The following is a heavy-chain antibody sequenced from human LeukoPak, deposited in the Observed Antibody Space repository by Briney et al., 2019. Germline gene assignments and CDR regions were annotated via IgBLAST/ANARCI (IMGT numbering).Heavy chain of an antibody. J-gene: IGHJ4*02. Sequence: PGGSLRLSCAVSGFTFSYYGMYWVRQAPGKGLEWVAVVWSDVTTKNYAVYVKGRFTISSDNSKNTLYIQMNSLIAEDTAVYYCAREHYYTDMLTNYWVRYFDYWGQGTLVTVSS. CDR3: AREHYYTDMLTNYWVRYFDY. D-gene: IGHD3-9*01. V-gene: IGHV3-33*01. CDR2: VWSDVTTK. CDR1: GFTFSYYG.